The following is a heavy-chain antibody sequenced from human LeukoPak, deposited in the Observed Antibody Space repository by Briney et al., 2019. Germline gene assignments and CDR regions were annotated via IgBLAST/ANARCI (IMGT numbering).Heavy chain of an antibody. CDR1: GGSISSSNW. CDR2: IYHSGST. D-gene: IGHD2-2*01. J-gene: IGHJ4*02. CDR3: ASLSRLWSSTNFDY. V-gene: IGHV4-4*02. Sequence: SETLSLTCAVSGGSISSSNWWSWVRQPPGQGLEWIGEIYHSGSTNYNPSLKSRVTISVDKSKNQFSLKLSSVTAADMAVYYCASLSRLWSSTNFDYWGQGTLVTVSS.